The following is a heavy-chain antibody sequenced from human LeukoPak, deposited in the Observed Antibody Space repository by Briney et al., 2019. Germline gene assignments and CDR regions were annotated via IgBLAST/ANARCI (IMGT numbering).Heavy chain of an antibody. D-gene: IGHD1-26*01. J-gene: IGHJ4*02. CDR1: GYTFTSYG. CDR3: ARATIVGAMGGAYFDY. CDR2: SSAYNGNT. V-gene: IGHV1-18*01. Sequence: ASVKLSCKASGYTFTSYGISWVREAPGQGLGWMGWSSAYNGNTNYAQKLQGRVTMTTDTSTIKAYMELRSLRSDDTAVYYCARATIVGAMGGAYFDYWGQGTLVTVSS.